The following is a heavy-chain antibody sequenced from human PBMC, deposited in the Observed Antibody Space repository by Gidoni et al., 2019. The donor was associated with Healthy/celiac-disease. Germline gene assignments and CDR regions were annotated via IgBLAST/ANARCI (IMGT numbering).Heavy chain of an antibody. J-gene: IGHJ2*01. D-gene: IGHD4-17*01. CDR2: ISSSSSYI. CDR3: ASGSLDYGDSRRFDL. V-gene: IGHV3-21*01. Sequence: EVQLVESGGGLVKPGGSLRLSCAASGFTFSSYSMNWVRQAPGKGRGWVSSISSSSSYIYYADSVKGRFTISRDNAKNSLYLQMNSLRAEDTAVYYCASGSLDYGDSRRFDLWGRGTLVTVSS. CDR1: GFTFSSYS.